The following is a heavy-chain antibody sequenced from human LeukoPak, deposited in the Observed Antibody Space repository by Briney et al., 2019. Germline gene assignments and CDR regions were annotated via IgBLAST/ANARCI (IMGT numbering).Heavy chain of an antibody. J-gene: IGHJ3*02. CDR1: GYTFSSYG. Sequence: ASVKVSCKASGYTFSSYGISWVRQAPGQGLEWMGWISAYNGNTNYAQNLQGRVTMTTDTSTSTAFMVLRSLRSDDTAVYYCARDREYTYGYWSQRSDALDIWAQGTMVTVSS. CDR3: ARDREYTYGYWSQRSDALDI. CDR2: ISAYNGNT. D-gene: IGHD5-18*01. V-gene: IGHV1-18*01.